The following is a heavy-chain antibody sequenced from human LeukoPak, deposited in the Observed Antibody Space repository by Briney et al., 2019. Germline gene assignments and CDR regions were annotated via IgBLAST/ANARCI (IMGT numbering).Heavy chain of an antibody. Sequence: GGSLRLSCAASGFTFSSYSMNWVRQAPGKGLEWVSYISSSSSTIYYADSVKGRFTISRDNAKNSLYLQMNSLRAEDTAVYYCARGWISSDYWGQGTLVTVSS. D-gene: IGHD5-12*01. J-gene: IGHJ4*02. CDR1: GFTFSSYS. CDR3: ARGWISSDY. V-gene: IGHV3-48*04. CDR2: ISSSSSTI.